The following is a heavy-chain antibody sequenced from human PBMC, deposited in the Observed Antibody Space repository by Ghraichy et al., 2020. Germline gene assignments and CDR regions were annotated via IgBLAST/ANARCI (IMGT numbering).Heavy chain of an antibody. Sequence: ASVKVSCKASGYTFTGYYMHWVRQAPGQGLEWMGWINPNSGGTNYAQKFQGRVTMTRDTSISTAYMELSRLRSDDTAVYYCARRYCSSTSCYWAFDYWGQGTLVTVSS. J-gene: IGHJ4*02. CDR3: ARRYCSSTSCYWAFDY. CDR1: GYTFTGYY. D-gene: IGHD2-2*01. V-gene: IGHV1-2*02. CDR2: INPNSGGT.